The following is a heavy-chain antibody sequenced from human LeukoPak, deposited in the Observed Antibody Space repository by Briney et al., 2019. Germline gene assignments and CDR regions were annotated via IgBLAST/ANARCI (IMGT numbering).Heavy chain of an antibody. V-gene: IGHV3-23*01. CDR1: GFTFSSSA. D-gene: IGHD3-22*01. J-gene: IGHJ3*02. CDR2: ISDSGVST. Sequence: GGSLRLSCAASGFTFSSSAMNWVRQAPGMGLEWVSTISDSGVSTYYTDSVKGRFTISRDNFKNTLYLQMNSLRAEDTAVYYCARGYYDSSGYSDAFDIWGQGTMVTVSS. CDR3: ARGYYDSSGYSDAFDI.